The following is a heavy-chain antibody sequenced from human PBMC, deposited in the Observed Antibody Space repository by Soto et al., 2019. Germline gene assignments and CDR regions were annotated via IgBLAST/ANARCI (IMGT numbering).Heavy chain of an antibody. D-gene: IGHD6-6*01. Sequence: PSETLSLTCTVSGGSISSGGYFWSWIRQHPGKGLEWIGFIYYSGSTYYNTSLKSRVTISVDTSKNQYSLKLSSVTAADTAVYYCAREGAAPYYYYGMDVWGQGTTVT. V-gene: IGHV4-31*03. CDR3: AREGAAPYYYYGMDV. CDR1: GGSISSGGYF. J-gene: IGHJ6*02. CDR2: IYYSGST.